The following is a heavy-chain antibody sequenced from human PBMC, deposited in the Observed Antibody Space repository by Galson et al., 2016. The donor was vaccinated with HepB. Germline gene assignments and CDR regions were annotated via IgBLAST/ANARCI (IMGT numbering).Heavy chain of an antibody. J-gene: IGHJ4*02. CDR2: IYWDDYG. CDR3: AHLTYGAGSYYNDY. D-gene: IGHD3-10*01. Sequence: PALVKPTQTLTLTCTFSGFSLSTSAVGVGWIRQPPGKALEWLALIYWDDYGRYSPSLRTRLTITKDTSKNQVVLRMANMDPVDTATYYCAHLTYGAGSYYNDYWGQGTLVTVPS. V-gene: IGHV2-5*02. CDR1: GFSLSTSAVG.